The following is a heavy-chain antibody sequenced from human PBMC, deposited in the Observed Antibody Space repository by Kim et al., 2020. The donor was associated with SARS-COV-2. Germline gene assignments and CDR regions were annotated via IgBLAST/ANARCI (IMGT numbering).Heavy chain of an antibody. CDR1: GFSFRHYW. D-gene: IGHD3-10*01. J-gene: IGHJ3*01. V-gene: IGHV3-74*01. Sequence: GGSLRPSCAASGFSFRHYWMYWVRQAPGKGLVWVSRINNDGSNAVYADSVKGRFTVSKDPAKNIMYLQMNNLRAEDTAVYYCARDRGMPDALNVWGQGTLVTVSS. CDR3: ARDRGMPDALNV. CDR2: INNDGSNA.